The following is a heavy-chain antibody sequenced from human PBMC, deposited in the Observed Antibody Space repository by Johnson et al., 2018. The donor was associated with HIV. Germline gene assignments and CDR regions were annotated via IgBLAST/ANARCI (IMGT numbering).Heavy chain of an antibody. CDR2: ISGGGGST. CDR1: GFSFSSHA. D-gene: IGHD6-19*01. J-gene: IGHJ3*02. Sequence: VTLVESGGGVVQPGASLTLSCAASGFSFSSHAMNWVRQAPGKGLEWVSGISGGGGSTFYADSVKGRFTISRDNSKNTLYLQMNSLRVEDTAVYYCAKSDYPGIAVAGSAYDDAFDIWGQGTMVTVSS. V-gene: IGHV3-23*04. CDR3: AKSDYPGIAVAGSAYDDAFDI.